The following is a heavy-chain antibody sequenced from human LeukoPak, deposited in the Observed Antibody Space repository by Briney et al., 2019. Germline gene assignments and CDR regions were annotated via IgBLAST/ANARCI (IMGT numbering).Heavy chain of an antibody. Sequence: PGRALRLSCAASGFTFSSYAMHWVRQAPGKGLEWGAVISYDGSNKYYADSVKGRFTISRDNSKNTLYLQMNSLRAEDTAVFYCARTIAQYTNSWLYYYYGMDVWGQGTTVTVSS. CDR2: ISYDGSNK. CDR3: ARTIAQYTNSWLYYYYGMDV. CDR1: GFTFSSYA. D-gene: IGHD6-13*01. V-gene: IGHV3-30*07. J-gene: IGHJ6*02.